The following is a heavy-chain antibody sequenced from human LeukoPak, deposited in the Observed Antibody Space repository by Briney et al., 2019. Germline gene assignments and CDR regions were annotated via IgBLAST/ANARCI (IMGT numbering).Heavy chain of an antibody. CDR2: VSSSSSYI. CDR1: GFTFSSYS. V-gene: IGHV3-21*04. J-gene: IGHJ4*02. Sequence: GGSLRLSCAASGFTFSSYSMNWVRQAPGKGLEWVSSVSSSSSYIYYADSVKGRFTISRDNAKNSLYLQMNSLRAEDTAVYYCAKGRSPNYYDSSGYPYYFDYWGQGTLVTVSS. D-gene: IGHD3-22*01. CDR3: AKGRSPNYYDSSGYPYYFDY.